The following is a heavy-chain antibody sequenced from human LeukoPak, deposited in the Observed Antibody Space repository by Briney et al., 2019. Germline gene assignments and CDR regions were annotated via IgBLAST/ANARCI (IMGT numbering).Heavy chain of an antibody. Sequence: AGGSLRLSCAASGFTFNNYGIYWVRQAPGKGLVWVSRINSDGSSTSYADSVKGRFTISRDNAKNTLYLQMNSLRAEDTAVYYCARDLEAARRYYFDYWGQGTLVTVSS. D-gene: IGHD6-25*01. CDR1: GFTFNNYG. CDR2: INSDGSST. V-gene: IGHV3-74*01. J-gene: IGHJ4*02. CDR3: ARDLEAARRYYFDY.